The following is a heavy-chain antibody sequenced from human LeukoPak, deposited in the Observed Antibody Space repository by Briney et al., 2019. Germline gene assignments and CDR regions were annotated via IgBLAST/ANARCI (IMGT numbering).Heavy chain of an antibody. Sequence: QSGGSLRLSCAASGFTFSSYGMSWVRQAPGKGLEWVSAISGSGGSTYYADSVKGRFTISRDNSKNTLYLQMNSLRAEDTAVYYCAKDWSYQGYYYYMDVWGKGTTVTISS. D-gene: IGHD1-26*01. J-gene: IGHJ6*03. CDR1: GFTFSSYG. CDR3: AKDWSYQGYYYYMDV. CDR2: ISGSGGST. V-gene: IGHV3-23*01.